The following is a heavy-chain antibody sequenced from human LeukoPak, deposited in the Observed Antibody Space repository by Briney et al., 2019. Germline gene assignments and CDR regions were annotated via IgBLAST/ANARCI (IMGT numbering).Heavy chain of an antibody. Sequence: GGSLRLSCAASGFTFDDYAMHWVRQAPGKGLEWVSGISWNSGSIGYADSVKGRFTISRDNAKNSLYLQMNSLRAEDTALSYCAKDIVVTWYYYGMDVWGQGTTVTVSS. CDR2: ISWNSGSI. CDR3: AKDIVVTWYYYGMDV. D-gene: IGHD3-22*01. CDR1: GFTFDDYA. V-gene: IGHV3-9*01. J-gene: IGHJ6*02.